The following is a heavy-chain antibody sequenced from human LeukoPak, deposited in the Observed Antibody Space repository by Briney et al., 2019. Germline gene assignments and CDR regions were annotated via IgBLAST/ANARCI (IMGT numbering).Heavy chain of an antibody. J-gene: IGHJ4*02. V-gene: IGHV3-48*03. D-gene: IGHD3-16*01. CDR1: GFTFSSYE. CDR3: SRGLLITY. Sequence: GGSLRLSCAASGFTFSSYEMNWVRQAPGRGLEWVSYISSSGSSIYYADSVKGRFTISRDNAKNSLYLQMNSLRAEDAAVYYCSRGLLITYWGQGTLVTVSS. CDR2: ISSSGSSI.